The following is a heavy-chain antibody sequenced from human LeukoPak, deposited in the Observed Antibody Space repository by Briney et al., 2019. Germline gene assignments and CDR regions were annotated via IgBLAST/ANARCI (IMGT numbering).Heavy chain of an antibody. CDR1: GFTFSSYW. V-gene: IGHV3-7*01. J-gene: IGHJ6*03. CDR3: AKDTKDRWQQLVYYYMDV. D-gene: IGHD6-13*01. Sequence: GGSLRLSCAASGFTFSSYWMSWVRQAPGKGLEWVANIKQDGSEKYYVDSVKGRFTISRDNSKNTLYLQMNSLRAEDTAVYYCAKDTKDRWQQLVYYYMDVWGKGTTVTISS. CDR2: IKQDGSEK.